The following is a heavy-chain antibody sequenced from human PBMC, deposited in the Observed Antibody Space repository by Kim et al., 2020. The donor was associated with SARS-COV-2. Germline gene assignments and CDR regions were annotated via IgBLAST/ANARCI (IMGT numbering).Heavy chain of an antibody. J-gene: IGHJ5*02. CDR2: SYYSGST. CDR3: ARDFSDSRRKQGFCSGGSCFSSARWFDP. CDR1: GGSISSYY. D-gene: IGHD2-15*01. V-gene: IGHV4-59*01. Sequence: SETLSLTCTVSGGSISSYYWSWIRQPPGKGLGWIGYSYYSGSTNYNPSLKSRVTISVATSKNQFSLKLSSVTAADTAVYYCARDFSDSRRKQGFCSGGSCFSSARWFDPWGQGTLVTVSS.